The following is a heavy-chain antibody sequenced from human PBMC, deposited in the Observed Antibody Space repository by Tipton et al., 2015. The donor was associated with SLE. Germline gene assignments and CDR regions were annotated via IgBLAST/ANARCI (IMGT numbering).Heavy chain of an antibody. CDR1: GFTFSDYA. CDR3: ARVRVAAAGADY. Sequence: SLRLSCAASGFTFSDYAMSWVRQTPEKGLEWVSGISSTGDTPYYADSVKGRFTISRDNSKNTLYLQMNSLRAEDTAVYYCARVRVAAAGADYWGQGTLVTVSS. V-gene: IGHV3-23*01. D-gene: IGHD6-13*01. CDR2: ISSTGDTP. J-gene: IGHJ4*02.